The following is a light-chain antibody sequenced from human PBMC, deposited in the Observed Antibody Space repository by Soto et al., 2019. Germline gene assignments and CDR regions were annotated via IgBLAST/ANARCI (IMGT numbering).Light chain of an antibody. Sequence: DIQLTQSPSFLSASVGDRVTITCRASQGIGSYLAWYQQKPGKAPKLLIYAASTLQSRVPSRFSGSGSGTEFTLTISSLQPEDFATYYCQQLNSYPNTFGQGTKLEIK. CDR1: QGIGSY. CDR3: QQLNSYPNT. CDR2: AAS. V-gene: IGKV1-9*01. J-gene: IGKJ2*01.